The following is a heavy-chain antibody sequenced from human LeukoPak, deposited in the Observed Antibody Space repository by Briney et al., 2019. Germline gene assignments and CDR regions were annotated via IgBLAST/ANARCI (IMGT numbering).Heavy chain of an antibody. J-gene: IGHJ4*02. V-gene: IGHV3-66*01. CDR1: GFTVSSNY. CDR3: LKQSWDY. Sequence: GGSLRLSCGASGFTVSSNYMSWVRQAPGKGLEWVSVIYTNGNTKYADSVKGRFIISRDNSENKVYLQMNSLGDEDTAIYYCLKQSWDYWGQGTLVTVSS. CDR2: IYTNGNT. D-gene: IGHD6-19*01.